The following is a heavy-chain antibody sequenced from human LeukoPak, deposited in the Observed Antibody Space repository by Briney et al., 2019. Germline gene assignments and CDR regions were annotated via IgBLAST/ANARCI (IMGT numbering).Heavy chain of an antibody. Sequence: ASVKVSCKASGYTFTSYYMHWVRQAPGQGLEWMGRINPSGGSTSYAQKFQGRVTMTRDTSTSTVYMELSSLRSEDTAVYYCARGWGAAAGTDAFDIWGQGTMVTVSS. V-gene: IGHV1-46*01. D-gene: IGHD6-13*01. CDR1: GYTFTSYY. CDR2: INPSGGST. CDR3: ARGWGAAAGTDAFDI. J-gene: IGHJ3*02.